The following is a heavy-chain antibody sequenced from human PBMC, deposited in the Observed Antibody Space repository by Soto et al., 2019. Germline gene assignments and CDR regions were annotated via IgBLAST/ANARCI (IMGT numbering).Heavy chain of an antibody. CDR1: GYTFNRYY. CDR2: ISPNTGTA. CDR3: ARASQMVINPSYYAIDV. V-gene: IGHV1-2*02. Sequence: ASVKVSCKASGYTFNRYYMHWVRQAPGPGLQWMGWISPNTGTARYAQQFKGRVTMTRDTSVSTVYMELSGLTSDDTAVYYCARASQMVINPSYYAIDVWGQGTSVPVS. D-gene: IGHD3-22*01. J-gene: IGHJ6*02.